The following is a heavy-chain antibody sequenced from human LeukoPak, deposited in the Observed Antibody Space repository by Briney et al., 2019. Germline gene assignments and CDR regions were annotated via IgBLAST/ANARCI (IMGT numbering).Heavy chain of an antibody. CDR1: GYTFTKYY. CDR2: INPSVGTT. V-gene: IGHV1-46*01. J-gene: IGHJ4*02. Sequence: ASVKVSCKASGYTFTKYYMHWVRQAPGQGLEWMGVINPSVGTTGYAQKFQGRVTITADESTSTAYMELSSLRSEDTAVYYCYGSGSYLNWTVEQFDYWGQGTLVTVSS. CDR3: YGSGSYLNWTVEQFDY. D-gene: IGHD3-10*01.